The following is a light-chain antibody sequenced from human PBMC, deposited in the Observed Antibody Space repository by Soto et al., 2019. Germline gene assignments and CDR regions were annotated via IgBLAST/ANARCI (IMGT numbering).Light chain of an antibody. CDR3: QTWGTGTVV. V-gene: IGLV4-69*01. CDR2: VNSDGSH. J-gene: IGLJ2*01. CDR1: SGHSIYA. Sequence: QSVLTQSPSASASLGASVKLTCTLSSGHSIYAIAWHQQQPEKGPRYLMKVNSDGSHNKGDGIPDRFAGSSSGAERYLTISSLQSEDEGDYYCQTWGTGTVVFGGGTQVTVL.